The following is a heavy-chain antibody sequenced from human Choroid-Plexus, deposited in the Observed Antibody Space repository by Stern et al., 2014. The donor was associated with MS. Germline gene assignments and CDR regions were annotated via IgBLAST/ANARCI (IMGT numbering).Heavy chain of an antibody. CDR3: AKDRQYLTYFFDH. V-gene: IGHV3-30*18. Sequence: VQLVESGGGVVQPGRPLRLSCVASGFTFGSCAMNWVRQAPGKGLEWVAGVSCDGGNKYYADSVKGRFTISRDNSQNTLYMQMSSLRPEDTALYYCAKDRQYLTYFFDHWGQGSLVTVSS. CDR1: GFTFGSCA. J-gene: IGHJ5*02. CDR2: VSCDGGNK. D-gene: IGHD2/OR15-2a*01.